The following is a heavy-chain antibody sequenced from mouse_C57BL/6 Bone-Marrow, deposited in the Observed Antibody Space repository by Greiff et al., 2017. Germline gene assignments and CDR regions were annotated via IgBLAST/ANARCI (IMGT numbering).Heavy chain of an antibody. V-gene: IGHV1-26*01. J-gene: IGHJ3*01. CDR2: INPNNGGT. Sequence: VQLQQPGPELVKPGASVKISCKASGYTFTDYYMNWVKQSHGQSLEWIGDINPNNGGTSYNQKFKGKATLTVDKSSSTAYMELRSLTSEDSAVYYCARCDYEHVGFADWGQGTLATVSA. D-gene: IGHD2-4*01. CDR1: GYTFTDYY. CDR3: ARCDYEHVGFAD.